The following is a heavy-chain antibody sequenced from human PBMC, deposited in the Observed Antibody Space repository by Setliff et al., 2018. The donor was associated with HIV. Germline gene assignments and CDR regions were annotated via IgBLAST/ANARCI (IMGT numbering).Heavy chain of an antibody. CDR3: ARVPVMATITYWYFDL. V-gene: IGHV3-48*03. CDR1: GFTFSNYE. Sequence: PGGSLRLSCAASGFTFSNYEMNWVRQAPGKGLEWVSYISSSGRTKYYADSVKGRFTISRDNAKNSLYLQMNSLRAEDTTIYYCARVPVMATITYWYFDLWGRGTLVTVSS. CDR2: ISSSGRTK. D-gene: IGHD5-12*01. J-gene: IGHJ2*01.